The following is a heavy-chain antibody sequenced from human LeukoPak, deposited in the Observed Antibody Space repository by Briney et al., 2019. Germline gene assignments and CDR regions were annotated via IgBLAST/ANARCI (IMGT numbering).Heavy chain of an antibody. CDR2: ISSSSSYI. D-gene: IGHD3-9*01. CDR1: GFTFSSYR. J-gene: IGHJ6*02. V-gene: IGHV3-21*01. Sequence: GGSLRLSCAASGFTFSSYRMHWVRPAPGKGLAWVSSISSSSSYIYYADSVKGRFTNSRDNAKNSLYLQMNSLRAEDTAVYYCARDEPETYYDILTGYYIFAPYYYYGMDVWGQGTTVTVSS. CDR3: ARDEPETYYDILTGYYIFAPYYYYGMDV.